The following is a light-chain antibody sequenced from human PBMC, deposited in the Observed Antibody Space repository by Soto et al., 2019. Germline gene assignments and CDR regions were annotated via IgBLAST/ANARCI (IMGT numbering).Light chain of an antibody. CDR3: QQRSNWPPLT. V-gene: IGKV3-11*01. J-gene: IGKJ2*01. Sequence: EIVLTQSPATLSLSPGERATLSCRASQSVSSFLAWYQQKPGQAPRLLIYDASNRATGIPARFSGSGSGTDFTRTISSLEPEDFAVYYCQQRSNWPPLTFGQGTKLKIK. CDR2: DAS. CDR1: QSVSSF.